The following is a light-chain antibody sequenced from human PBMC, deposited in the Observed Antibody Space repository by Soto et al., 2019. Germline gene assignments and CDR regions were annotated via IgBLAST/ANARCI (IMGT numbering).Light chain of an antibody. Sequence: QSVLTQPPSVSGAPGQRITISCTGSRSNIGAGYDVHWYQQVPGTAPNLLIDGNTNRPSGVPDRFSGSKSGTSASLAITGLQAEDEADYYCQSYDSSLREYVFGTGTKLTVL. CDR1: RSNIGAGYD. V-gene: IGLV1-40*01. J-gene: IGLJ1*01. CDR2: GNT. CDR3: QSYDSSLREYV.